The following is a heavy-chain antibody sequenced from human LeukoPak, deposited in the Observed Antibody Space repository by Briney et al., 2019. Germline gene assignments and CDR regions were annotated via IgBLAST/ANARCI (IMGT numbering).Heavy chain of an antibody. CDR2: MKSKTDGGTT. D-gene: IGHD2-2*01. J-gene: IGHJ4*02. V-gene: IGHV3-15*01. CDR1: GFTFTNAW. Sequence: GGSLRLSCAASGFTFTNAWMSWVRQAPGKGLEWVGRMKSKTDGGTTDYAAPVKGRFTISRDDPKNTLYLQMNSLKSEDTAVYYCTTYPAFDHWGQGTLVTVSS. CDR3: TTYPAFDH.